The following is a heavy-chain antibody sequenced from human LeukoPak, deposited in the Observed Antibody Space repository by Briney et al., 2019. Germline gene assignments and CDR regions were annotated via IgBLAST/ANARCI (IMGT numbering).Heavy chain of an antibody. V-gene: IGHV1-2*02. CDR1: GYSFTDYY. D-gene: IGHD3-16*01. Sequence: GASVKVSCKTSGYSFTDYYMHWVRQAPGQGLEWMGWINPNSGGTSSAQKFQGRVTMTRDTSITTVYMEVNWLTSDDTAMYYCARADRPHGGPYLIGPWGQGILVTVSS. CDR3: ARADRPHGGPYLIGP. CDR2: INPNSGGT. J-gene: IGHJ5*02.